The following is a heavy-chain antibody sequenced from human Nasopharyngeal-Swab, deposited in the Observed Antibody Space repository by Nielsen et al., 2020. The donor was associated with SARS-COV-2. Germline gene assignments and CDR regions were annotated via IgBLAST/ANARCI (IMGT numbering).Heavy chain of an antibody. CDR1: GYTFTSYA. V-gene: IGHV1-3*01. CDR3: ARPLVPAALHYYYYGMDV. CDR2: INAGNGNT. J-gene: IGHJ6*02. Sequence: ASVKVSCKASGYTFTSYAMHWVRQAPGQRLEWMGWINAGNGNTKYSQKFQGRVTITRDTSANTAYMELSSLRSEDTAVYYCARPLVPAALHYYYYGMDVWGQGTTVTVSS. D-gene: IGHD2-2*01.